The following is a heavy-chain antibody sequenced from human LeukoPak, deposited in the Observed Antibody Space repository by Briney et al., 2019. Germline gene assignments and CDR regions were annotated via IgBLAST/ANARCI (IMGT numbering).Heavy chain of an antibody. CDR3: AIIPAAMPRYYYYGMDV. Sequence: GASVKVSCKASGGTFSSYAISWVRQAPGQGLEWMGGIIPIFGTANYAQKFRGRVTITADESTSTAYMELSSLRSEDTAVYYCAIIPAAMPRYYYYGMDVWGKGTTVTVSS. D-gene: IGHD2-2*01. V-gene: IGHV1-69*13. J-gene: IGHJ6*04. CDR2: IIPIFGTA. CDR1: GGTFSSYA.